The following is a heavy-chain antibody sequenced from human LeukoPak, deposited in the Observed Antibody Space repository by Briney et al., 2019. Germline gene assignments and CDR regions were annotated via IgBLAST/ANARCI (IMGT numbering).Heavy chain of an antibody. J-gene: IGHJ5*02. Sequence: KPSETLSLTCAVYGGSFSGYYWSWIRQPPGKGLEWIGEINHSGSTNYNPSLKSRVTISVDTSKNQFSLKLSSVTAADTAVYYCARVGGVKERSYYYGSGSYSRGFLDNWFDPWGQGTLVTVSS. V-gene: IGHV4-34*01. CDR2: INHSGST. CDR3: ARVGGVKERSYYYGSGSYSRGFLDNWFDP. CDR1: GGSFSGYY. D-gene: IGHD3-10*01.